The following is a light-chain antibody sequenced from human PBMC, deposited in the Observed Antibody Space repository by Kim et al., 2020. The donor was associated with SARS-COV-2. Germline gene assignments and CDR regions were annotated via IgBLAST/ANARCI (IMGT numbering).Light chain of an antibody. CDR1: QSVRYNY. V-gene: IGKV3-20*01. Sequence: EIVLTQSPGTLSLSPGERATLSCRASQSVRYNYLAWYQQKPGQAPRLLIYGASSRATGIPDRFSGSGSGTDFTLTISRLEPEDFAVYYCQQYGSSPYIFGQGTKLEI. CDR2: GAS. J-gene: IGKJ2*01. CDR3: QQYGSSPYI.